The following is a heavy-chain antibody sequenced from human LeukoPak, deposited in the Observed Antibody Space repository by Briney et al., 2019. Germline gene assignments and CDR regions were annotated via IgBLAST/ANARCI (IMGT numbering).Heavy chain of an antibody. J-gene: IGHJ5*02. V-gene: IGHV4-59*12. CDR1: GGSISSYY. Sequence: SETLSLTCTVSGGSISSYYWSWIRQPPGKGLEWIGYIYYSGSTNYNPSLKSRVTISVDTSKNQFSLKLSSVTAADTAVYYCARDRAYYDYVWGSYNWFDPSGQGTLVTVSS. CDR2: IYYSGST. CDR3: ARDRAYYDYVWGSYNWFDP. D-gene: IGHD3-16*01.